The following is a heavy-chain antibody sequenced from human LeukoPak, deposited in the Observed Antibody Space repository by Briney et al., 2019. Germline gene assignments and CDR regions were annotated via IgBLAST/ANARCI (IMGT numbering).Heavy chain of an antibody. CDR1: GGTFSSYA. Sequence: SVKVSCKASGGTFSSYAISWARQAPGQGLEWMGRIITILGIANYAQKFQGRVTITADKSTSTAYMELSSLRSEDTAVYYCARERDLGYCSSTSCYVLDYWGQGTLVTVSS. D-gene: IGHD2-2*01. CDR3: ARERDLGYCSSTSCYVLDY. J-gene: IGHJ4*02. CDR2: IITILGIA. V-gene: IGHV1-69*04.